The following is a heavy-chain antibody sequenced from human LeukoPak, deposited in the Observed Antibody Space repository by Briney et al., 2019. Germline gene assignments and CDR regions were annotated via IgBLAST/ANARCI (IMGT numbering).Heavy chain of an antibody. J-gene: IGHJ4*02. Sequence: GGSLRLSCAASGFTFSSYWMHWVRQPPGKGLVWVSRINSDESSTNYADSVKGRFTISRDNAKNTLYLQMNSLRAEDTAVYYCARDRWGIRLRYGFDYWGQGTLVTVSS. D-gene: IGHD5-18*01. CDR1: GFTFSSYW. CDR3: ARDRWGIRLRYGFDY. V-gene: IGHV3-74*01. CDR2: INSDESST.